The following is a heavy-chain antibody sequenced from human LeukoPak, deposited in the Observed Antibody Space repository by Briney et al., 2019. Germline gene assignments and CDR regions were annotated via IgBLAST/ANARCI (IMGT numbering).Heavy chain of an antibody. CDR1: GGSISSYY. CDR3: AVGLLSWGSDY. J-gene: IGHJ4*02. Sequence: PSETLSLTCTVSGGSISSYYWSWIRQPAGKGLEWIGRIYTSGSTNYNPSHKSRVTMSVDTSKNQFSLKLSSVTAADTAVYYCAVGLLSWGSDYWGQGTLVTVSS. V-gene: IGHV4-4*07. CDR2: IYTSGST. D-gene: IGHD3-10*02.